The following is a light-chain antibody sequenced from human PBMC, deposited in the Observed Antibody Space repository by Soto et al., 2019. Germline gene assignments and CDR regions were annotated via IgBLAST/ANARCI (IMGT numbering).Light chain of an antibody. CDR2: EDT. J-gene: IGLJ2*01. CDR1: ALPKRY. V-gene: IGLV3-25*02. Sequence: SYELTQPPSVSLSPGQTARITCSGDALPKRYAYWYQQKPGQAPVLVIYEDTERPSEIPERFSGSISGTTVTLTISGVQAEDEADYYCQSADTSGAFVLFGGGTKLTVL. CDR3: QSADTSGAFVL.